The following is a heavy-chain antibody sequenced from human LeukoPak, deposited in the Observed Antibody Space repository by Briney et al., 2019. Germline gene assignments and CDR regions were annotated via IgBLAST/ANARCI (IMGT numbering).Heavy chain of an antibody. J-gene: IGHJ6*02. Sequence: SVKVSCKASGGTFSSYAISWGRQAPGQGLEWMGGIIPIFGTANYAQKFQGRVTNTADESTSTAYMEMSRLRSEDTAVYYCARDLGYSSGWHPYYYYGMDVWGQGTTVTVSS. D-gene: IGHD6-19*01. CDR2: IIPIFGTA. CDR3: ARDLGYSSGWHPYYYYGMDV. CDR1: GGTFSSYA. V-gene: IGHV1-69*01.